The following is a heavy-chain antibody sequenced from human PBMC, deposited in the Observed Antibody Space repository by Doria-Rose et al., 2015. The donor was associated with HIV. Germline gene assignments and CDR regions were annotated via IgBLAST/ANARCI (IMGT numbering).Heavy chain of an antibody. Sequence: VQLQQWGAGLLKPSKTLSLTCAVYGGAFSTYHWSWIRQPPGKGLEWIGEINHSGSTNYNPSLKSRVTISVDTSKNQFSLRLTSVTAADTAVYYCARGSLTEEIWAFDIWGQGTMVTVSS. J-gene: IGHJ3*02. V-gene: IGHV4-34*01. CDR2: INHSGST. CDR1: GGAFSTYH. CDR3: ARGSLTEEIWAFDI. D-gene: IGHD3-16*01.